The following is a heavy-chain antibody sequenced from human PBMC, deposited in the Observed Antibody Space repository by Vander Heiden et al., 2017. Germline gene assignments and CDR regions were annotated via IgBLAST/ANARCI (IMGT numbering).Heavy chain of an antibody. CDR3: ARSLCGAYDF. CDR1: GFTFNTYC. D-gene: IGHD4-17*01. V-gene: IGHV3-7*01. CDR2: IKQDGNEE. J-gene: IGHJ4*02. Sequence: EVQLVESGGGLVQPGGSLRLSWVASGFTFNTYCMSWVRQAPGKGLEWVANIKQDGNEEYYMDSVKGRFTISRDNAKNSLFLQLNSLRVEDTAVYYCARSLCGAYDFWGQGTLVTVSS.